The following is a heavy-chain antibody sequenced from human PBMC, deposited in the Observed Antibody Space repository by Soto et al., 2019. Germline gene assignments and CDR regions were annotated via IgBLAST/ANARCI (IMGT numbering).Heavy chain of an antibody. CDR2: IYHSGST. D-gene: IGHD6-13*01. CDR3: AGIQIAAAGGGLDV. Sequence: LQLQESGSGLVKPSQTLSLTCGVSGGSINSGDYAWSWIRQPPGKGLEWRGYIYHSGSTYYNPFLKSRVTILVDRSKNQFSLTLSSVTAAYTAVYYCAGIQIAAAGGGLDVWGQGTTVTVSS. J-gene: IGHJ6*02. CDR1: GGSINSGDYA. V-gene: IGHV4-30-2*01.